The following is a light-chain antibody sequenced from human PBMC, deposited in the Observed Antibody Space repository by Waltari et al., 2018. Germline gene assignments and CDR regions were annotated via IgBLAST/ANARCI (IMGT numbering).Light chain of an antibody. CDR2: EVD. J-gene: IGLJ2*01. V-gene: IGLV2-23*02. CDR1: SSDVGYYNR. Sequence: QSALTQPASLSGSPGQSITISCTGTSSDVGYYNRVPWSQQHPGKAPKLLIYEVDKRPSGISTRLSGSKSGNTASLTISGLQAEDEADYYCCSYVRSVSFVFGGGTKLTVL. CDR3: CSYVRSVSFV.